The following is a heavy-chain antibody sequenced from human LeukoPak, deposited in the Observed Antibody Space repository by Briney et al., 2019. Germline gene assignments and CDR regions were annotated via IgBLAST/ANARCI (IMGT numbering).Heavy chain of an antibody. Sequence: PGGSLRLSCAASGFTFSTYWMHWVRQAPGKGLVWVSRINTDGSSASYADSVKGRFTISRDNAQNTLYLQMSSLRAEDTAVYYCARGGKLELPYNWFDPWGQGTLVTVSS. CDR1: GFTFSTYW. CDR2: INTDGSSA. J-gene: IGHJ5*02. D-gene: IGHD1-7*01. CDR3: ARGGKLELPYNWFDP. V-gene: IGHV3-74*01.